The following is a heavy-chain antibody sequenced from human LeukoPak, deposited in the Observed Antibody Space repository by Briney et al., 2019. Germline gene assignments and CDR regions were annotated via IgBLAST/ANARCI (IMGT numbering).Heavy chain of an antibody. J-gene: IGHJ4*02. Sequence: PGGSLRLSCVASGFSFRNYAIHWVRQAPGQGLEYVSVINTDGRITYYADSVKGRFTISRDNSKYTVYLQMGSLRGEDMAVYYCTRDGGSFCDFDYWGQGALVTVSS. D-gene: IGHD1-26*01. CDR3: TRDGGSFCDFDY. CDR2: INTDGRIT. CDR1: GFSFRNYA. V-gene: IGHV3-64*02.